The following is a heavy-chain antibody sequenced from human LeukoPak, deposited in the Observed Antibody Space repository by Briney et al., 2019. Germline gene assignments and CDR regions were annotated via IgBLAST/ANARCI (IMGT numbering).Heavy chain of an antibody. J-gene: IGHJ4*02. CDR1: GGSISSSSYY. D-gene: IGHD3-22*01. Sequence: SETLSPTCTVSGGSISSSSYYWGWIRQPPGKGLEWIGSIYYSGSTYYNPSLKSRATISVDTSKNQFSLKLSSVTAADTAVYYCASSGTMIVVVPRAGFDYWGQGTLVTVSS. CDR2: IYYSGST. CDR3: ASSGTMIVVVPRAGFDY. V-gene: IGHV4-39*01.